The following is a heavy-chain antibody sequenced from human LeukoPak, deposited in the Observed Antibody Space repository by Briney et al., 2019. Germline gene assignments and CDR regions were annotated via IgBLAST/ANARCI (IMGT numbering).Heavy chain of an antibody. D-gene: IGHD3-22*01. CDR2: IYYSGST. CDR1: GGSISSYY. CDR3: ARLLGYDSSGYPYIRWFDP. V-gene: IGHV4-59*08. Sequence: SETLSLTCTVSGGSISSYYWSWIRQPPGKGLEWIGYIYYSGSTNYNPSLKSRVTISVDTSKNQFSLKLSSVTAADTAVYYCARLLGYDSSGYPYIRWFDPWGQGTLVTVSS. J-gene: IGHJ5*02.